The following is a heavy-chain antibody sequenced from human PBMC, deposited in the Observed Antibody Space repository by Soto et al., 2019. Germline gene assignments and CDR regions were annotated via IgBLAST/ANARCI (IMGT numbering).Heavy chain of an antibody. CDR1: GYTSADFG. CDR2: VSGNNGAS. V-gene: IGHV1-18*04. J-gene: IGHJ5*01. Sequence: ASVKVSCKASGYTSADFGISWVRQAPGQGLEWMGWVSGNNGASNPAPKVQGRITMTLDTSTGVSYMALRSLRSDDTAIYYCVRDQPSFRVNGNWFDSWGQGTLVTVSS. CDR3: VRDQPSFRVNGNWFDS. D-gene: IGHD2-2*01.